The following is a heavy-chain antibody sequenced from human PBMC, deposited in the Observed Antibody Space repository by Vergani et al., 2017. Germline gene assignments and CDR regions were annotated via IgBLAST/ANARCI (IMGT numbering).Heavy chain of an antibody. CDR2: IYYSGST. CDR1: GGSISSSSYY. J-gene: IGHJ6*02. Sequence: QVQLQESGPGLVKPSETLSLTCTVSGGSISSSSYYWGWIRQPPGKGLEWIGYIYYSGSTNYNPSLKSRVTISVDTSKNQFSLKLSSVTAADTAVYYCAGADDGWFGEFYGMDVWGQGTTVTVSS. V-gene: IGHV4-61*05. CDR3: AGADDGWFGEFYGMDV. D-gene: IGHD3-10*01.